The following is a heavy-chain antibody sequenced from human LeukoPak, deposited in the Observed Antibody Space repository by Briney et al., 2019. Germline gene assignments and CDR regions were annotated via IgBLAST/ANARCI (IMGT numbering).Heavy chain of an antibody. Sequence: GGSLRLSCAASGFTFSSYGMHWVRQAPGKGLEWVAFIRYDGSNKYYADSVKGRFTISRDNSKNTLYLQMNSLRAEDTAVYYCAKGRGRYCSGGSCYSQYFQHWGQGTLVTVSS. D-gene: IGHD2-15*01. CDR3: AKGRGRYCSGGSCYSQYFQH. CDR1: GFTFSSYG. V-gene: IGHV3-30*02. J-gene: IGHJ1*01. CDR2: IRYDGSNK.